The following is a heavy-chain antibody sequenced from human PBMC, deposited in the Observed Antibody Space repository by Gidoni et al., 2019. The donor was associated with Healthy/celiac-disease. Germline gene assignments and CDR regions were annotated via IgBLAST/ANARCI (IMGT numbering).Heavy chain of an antibody. J-gene: IGHJ5*02. CDR3: ARGVPGYSYDTNWFDP. V-gene: IGHV4-59*01. CDR2: IYYSGST. Sequence: QVQLQESGPGLVKPSETLSLTCTVSGGSISSYYWSWIRQPPGKGLEWIGYIYYSGSTNYNPSLKSRVTISVDTSKNQFSLKLSSVTAADTAVYYCARGVPGYSYDTNWFDPWGQGTLVTVSS. D-gene: IGHD5-18*01. CDR1: GGSISSYY.